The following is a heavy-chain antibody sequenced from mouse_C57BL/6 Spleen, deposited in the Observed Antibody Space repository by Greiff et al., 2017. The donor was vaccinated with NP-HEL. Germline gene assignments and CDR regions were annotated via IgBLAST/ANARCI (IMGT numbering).Heavy chain of an antibody. Sequence: EVKLVESGTVLARPGASVKMSCKTSGYTFTSYWMHWVKQRPGQGLEWIGAIYPGNSDTSYNQKFKGKAKLTAVTSASTAYMELSSLTNEDSAVYYCTIYDYDERAWFAYWGQGTLVTVSA. J-gene: IGHJ3*01. D-gene: IGHD2-4*01. V-gene: IGHV1-5*01. CDR1: GYTFTSYW. CDR2: IYPGNSDT. CDR3: TIYDYDERAWFAY.